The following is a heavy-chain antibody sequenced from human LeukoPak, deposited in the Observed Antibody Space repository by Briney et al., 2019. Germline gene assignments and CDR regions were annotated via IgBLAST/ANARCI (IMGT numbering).Heavy chain of an antibody. CDR3: AKRYYGSGRHSFDY. CDR2: IRYDGSNK. CDR1: GFPFSSYG. Sequence: PGGSLRLSCAASGFPFSSYGMHWVRQAPGKGLEWVAFIRYDGSNKYYADSVKGRFTISRDNSKNTLYLQMNSLRAEDTAVYYSAKRYYGSGRHSFDYWGQGTLVTVSS. J-gene: IGHJ4*02. V-gene: IGHV3-30*02. D-gene: IGHD3-10*01.